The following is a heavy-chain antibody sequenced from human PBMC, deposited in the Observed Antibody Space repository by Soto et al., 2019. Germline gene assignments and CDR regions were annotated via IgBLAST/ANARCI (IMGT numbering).Heavy chain of an antibody. J-gene: IGHJ4*02. Sequence: EVQLVESGGGLVKPGGSLRLSCAASGFTFSSYSMNWVRQAPGKGLEWVSSISSSSSYIYYADSVKGRFTISRDNAKNSLYLQMNSLRAEDTAVYYCARESGIAVAGTVDYWGQGTLVTVSS. V-gene: IGHV3-21*01. CDR2: ISSSSSYI. CDR1: GFTFSSYS. D-gene: IGHD6-19*01. CDR3: ARESGIAVAGTVDY.